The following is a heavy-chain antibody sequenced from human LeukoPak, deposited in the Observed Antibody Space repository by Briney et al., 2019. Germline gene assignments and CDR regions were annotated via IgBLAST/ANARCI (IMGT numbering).Heavy chain of an antibody. CDR2: ISGSGGST. J-gene: IGHJ6*02. Sequence: GGSLRLSCAASGFTFSSYAMSWVRQAPGKGLEWASAISGSGGSTYYADSVKGRFTISRDNSKNTLYLQMNSLRAEDTAVYYCAKEEFECGGDCRYGMDVWGQGTTVTVSS. V-gene: IGHV3-23*01. CDR3: AKEEFECGGDCRYGMDV. D-gene: IGHD2-21*02. CDR1: GFTFSSYA.